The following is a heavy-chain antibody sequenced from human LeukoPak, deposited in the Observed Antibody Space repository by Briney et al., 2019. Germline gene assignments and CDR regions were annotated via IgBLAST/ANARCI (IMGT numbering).Heavy chain of an antibody. CDR2: ISYDGSNK. D-gene: IGHD3-9*01. CDR3: AKGYDILTYLDF. CDR1: GFTFSSYA. V-gene: IGHV3-30*04. J-gene: IGHJ4*02. Sequence: GGSLRLSCAASGFTFSSYAMHWVRQAPGKGLEWVAVISYDGSNKYYADSVKGRFTISRDNSKNTVYLQMNSLRAEDTAVYYCAKGYDILTYLDFWGQGTLVTVSS.